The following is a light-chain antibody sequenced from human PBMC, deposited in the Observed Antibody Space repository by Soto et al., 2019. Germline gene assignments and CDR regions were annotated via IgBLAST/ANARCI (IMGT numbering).Light chain of an antibody. CDR3: SSYTSSSTLYV. Sequence: QSALTQPASVSGSPGQSITISCTGTSSDVGGYNYVSWYQQHPGKAPKLMIYEVSNRPSGVSNRFSGSKSGNTASLTISGLQDEDEADYYCSSYTSSSTLYVFGTGTKLTGL. J-gene: IGLJ1*01. V-gene: IGLV2-14*01. CDR1: SSDVGGYNY. CDR2: EVS.